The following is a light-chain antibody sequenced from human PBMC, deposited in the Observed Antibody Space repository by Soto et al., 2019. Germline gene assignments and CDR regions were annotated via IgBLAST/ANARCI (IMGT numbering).Light chain of an antibody. V-gene: IGKV3-15*01. CDR2: GAS. CDR3: QQYGPSPMYT. Sequence: EIVMTQSPGTLSVSPGERATLSCRASQSVSSNLAWYQQKPGQAPRLLIYGASTRATGIPARFSGSGSGTEFTLTISSLQSEDFAVYYCQQYGPSPMYTFGQGTNLEIK. J-gene: IGKJ2*01. CDR1: QSVSSN.